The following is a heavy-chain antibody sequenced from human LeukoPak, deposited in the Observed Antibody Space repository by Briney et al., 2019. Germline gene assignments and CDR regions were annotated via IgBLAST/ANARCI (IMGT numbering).Heavy chain of an antibody. CDR1: GYIFTGYY. D-gene: IGHD1-26*01. V-gene: IGHV1-2*06. CDR2: INPNGGGT. Sequence: GASVKVSCKASGYIFTGYYIHWVRQAPGQGLEWMGRINPNGGGTNYAQKFQGRVTVTGDTSISTAYMGLSRLRSDDTAVYYCAREIRRGAGDWFDPWGQGTLVTVSS. J-gene: IGHJ5*02. CDR3: AREIRRGAGDWFDP.